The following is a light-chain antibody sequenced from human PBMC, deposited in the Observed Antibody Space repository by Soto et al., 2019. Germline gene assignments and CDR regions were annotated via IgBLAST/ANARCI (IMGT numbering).Light chain of an antibody. CDR3: QHSSSIWLT. CDR1: QSITTY. Sequence: DIQMTQSPSSLSASVGDRVTITCRASQSITTYLNWYQHKPGKAPRLLIYAASNLQSGVPSRFSGSGYGTDFTLTISSLQHEDFATYYCQHSSSIWLTFGGGTSVDIK. V-gene: IGKV1-39*01. J-gene: IGKJ4*01. CDR2: AAS.